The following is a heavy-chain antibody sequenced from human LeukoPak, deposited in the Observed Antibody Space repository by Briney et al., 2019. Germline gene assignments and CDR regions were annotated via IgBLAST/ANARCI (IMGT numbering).Heavy chain of an antibody. Sequence: PSETLSLTCSVSDDSITMYYWTWIRQPPGKGLEWIGYVDHTGSTNFNPSLNGRVSISRDTTKNLFSLRLRSVTAADTAVYFCARGRVSSSTWYSTYYYYCYMDVWGKGTTVTVSS. J-gene: IGHJ6*03. D-gene: IGHD1-1*01. CDR1: DDSITMYY. V-gene: IGHV4-59*01. CDR2: VDHTGST. CDR3: ARGRVSSSTWYSTYYYYCYMDV.